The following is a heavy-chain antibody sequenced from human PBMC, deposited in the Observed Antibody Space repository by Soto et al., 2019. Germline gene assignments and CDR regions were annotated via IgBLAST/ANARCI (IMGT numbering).Heavy chain of an antibody. CDR2: INWNGGST. Sequence: GGSLRLSCAASGFTFDDYGMSWVRQAPGKGLEWVSGINWNGGSTGYADSVKGRFTISRDNAKNSLYLQMNSLRAEDTALYHCARGAPGFSLMELPYGMDVWGQGTPVTVSS. V-gene: IGHV3-20*01. CDR1: GFTFDDYG. CDR3: ARGAPGFSLMELPYGMDV. J-gene: IGHJ6*02. D-gene: IGHD1-26*01.